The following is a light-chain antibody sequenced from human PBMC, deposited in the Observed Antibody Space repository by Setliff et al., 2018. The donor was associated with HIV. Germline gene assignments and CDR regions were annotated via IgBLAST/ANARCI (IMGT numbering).Light chain of an antibody. CDR1: NIGCKS. V-gene: IGLV3-21*04. CDR3: QVWDSSSDHPYV. CDR2: YDS. J-gene: IGLJ1*01. Sequence: SYELTQPPSVSVAPGKTARITCGGNNIGCKSVHWYQQKPGQAPVLVISYDSDRPSGIPERFSGSNSGNTATLTISRVEAGDEADYYCQVWDSSSDHPYVFGTGTKVTVL.